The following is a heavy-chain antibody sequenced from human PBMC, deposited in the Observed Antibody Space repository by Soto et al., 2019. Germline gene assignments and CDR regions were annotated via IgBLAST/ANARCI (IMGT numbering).Heavy chain of an antibody. V-gene: IGHV1-46*01. CDR3: AGGEPSGYDYDY. CDR1: GYTFTSYY. CDR2: INPGGGST. D-gene: IGHD5-12*01. J-gene: IGHJ4*02. Sequence: ASVKVSCKASGYTFTSYYMHWVRQAPGQGLEWMGIINPGGGSTSYAQKFQGRVTMTRDTSTSTVYMELSSLRSEDTAVYYCAGGEPSGYDYDYWGQETLVTVSS.